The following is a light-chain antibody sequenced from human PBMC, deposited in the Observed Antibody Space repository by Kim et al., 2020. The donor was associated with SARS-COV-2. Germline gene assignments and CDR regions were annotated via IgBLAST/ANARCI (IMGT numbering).Light chain of an antibody. J-gene: IGKJ2*01. V-gene: IGKV3-20*01. Sequence: PGERATLSCTASHSISGTIVAWYQQKLGQAPRLRIFAASSRAAGTPDRFSGSGSGTDFTLTISRVGPDDFAVYYCQRFSTAPPAYTFGQGTKLEI. CDR1: HSISGTI. CDR2: AAS. CDR3: QRFSTAPPAYT.